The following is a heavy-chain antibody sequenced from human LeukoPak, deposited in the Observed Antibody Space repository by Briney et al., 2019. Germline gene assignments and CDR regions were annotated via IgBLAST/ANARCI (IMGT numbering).Heavy chain of an antibody. J-gene: IGHJ4*02. CDR2: IYPGDSDT. Sequence: GASLQISCQYSGNTFTKDWIAGVRPQPGKGLEWMGIIYPGDSDTRYSPSFRGQITISADKSSHTAHLQWSSLKASDTAMYFCARHISTSDDYAKGYFDSWGQGTQVTVSS. CDR1: GNTFTKDW. D-gene: IGHD2-2*01. CDR3: ARHISTSDDYAKGYFDS. V-gene: IGHV5-51*01.